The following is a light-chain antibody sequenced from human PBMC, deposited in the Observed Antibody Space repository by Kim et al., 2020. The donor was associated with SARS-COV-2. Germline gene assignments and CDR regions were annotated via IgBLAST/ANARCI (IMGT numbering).Light chain of an antibody. CDR3: SSYTISSTRV. Sequence: GPSITISCTGTSSDVGGYNYVSWYQQHPGKAPILMIYDVSYRPSGVSTRFSGSKSGNTASLTISGLQAEDEADYYCSSYTISSTRVFGGGTKLTVL. J-gene: IGLJ3*02. CDR1: SSDVGGYNY. CDR2: DVS. V-gene: IGLV2-14*03.